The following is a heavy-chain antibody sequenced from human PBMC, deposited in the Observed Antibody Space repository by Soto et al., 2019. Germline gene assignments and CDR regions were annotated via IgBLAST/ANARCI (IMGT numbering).Heavy chain of an antibody. CDR2: ISYDGSNK. Sequence: QVQLVESGGGVVQPGRSLRLSCAASGFTFSSYGMHWVRQAPGKGLEWVAVISYDGSNKYYADSVKGRFTISRDNSKNTLYLQMNSLRAEDTAVYYCAKDRGSQLYYYYGMDVWGQGTTVTVSS. CDR1: GFTFSSYG. D-gene: IGHD2-2*01. J-gene: IGHJ6*02. V-gene: IGHV3-30*18. CDR3: AKDRGSQLYYYYGMDV.